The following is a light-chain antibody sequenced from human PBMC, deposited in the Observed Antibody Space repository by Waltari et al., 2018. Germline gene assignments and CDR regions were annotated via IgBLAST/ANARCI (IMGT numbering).Light chain of an antibody. Sequence: DIQMTQSPASPSASLRDRIIITCRASQSIGTSVNWYQRKPGEAPELLIHAASSLQSGVPSRFSGSGSGKDFTLTISSLQPEDFATYYCQQTYSMPATFGGGTKVEIK. CDR1: QSIGTS. CDR2: AAS. J-gene: IGKJ4*01. CDR3: QQTYSMPAT. V-gene: IGKV1-39*01.